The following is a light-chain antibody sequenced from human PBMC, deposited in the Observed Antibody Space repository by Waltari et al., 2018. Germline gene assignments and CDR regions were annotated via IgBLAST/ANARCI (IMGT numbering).Light chain of an antibody. J-gene: IGKJ1*01. Sequence: DVVMTQSPLSLAATLGQPASISCRSSQSLLYRDGNTYLNWFHQRPGQPPRRLIYQVSNRDSGVPNRFSGSGSGTDFTLTISRVEAEDVGIFFCMQGTQWPGTFGQGTKVEIK. CDR2: QVS. V-gene: IGKV2-30*01. CDR3: MQGTQWPGT. CDR1: QSLLYRDGNTY.